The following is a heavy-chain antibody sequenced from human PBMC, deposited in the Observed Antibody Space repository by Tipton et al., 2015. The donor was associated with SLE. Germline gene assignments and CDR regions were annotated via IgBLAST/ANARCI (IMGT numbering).Heavy chain of an antibody. CDR1: GFTFSNSA. J-gene: IGHJ2*01. D-gene: IGHD6-19*01. V-gene: IGHV3-23*01. Sequence: SLRLSCAASGFTFSNSAMSWVRQAPGKGLEWVSAISGSGGSIYYADSVKGRFTISRDNSKNTLYLQMNSLRAEDTALYYCARPAVALDWYIDLWGRGTLVTVSS. CDR3: ARPAVALDWYIDL. CDR2: ISGSGGSI.